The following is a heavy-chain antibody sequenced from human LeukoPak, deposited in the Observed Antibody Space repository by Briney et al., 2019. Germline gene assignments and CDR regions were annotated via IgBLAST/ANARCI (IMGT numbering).Heavy chain of an antibody. Sequence: GRSLRLSCAASGFTFSTYGMHWVRQAPGKGLEWVALISYDGSNNYHADSVKGRFTISRDNSKKKLYLQMNSLRAEDTAIYYCAKDRQRVAYGEAFDLWGQGTMVTVSS. CDR1: GFTFSTYG. CDR2: ISYDGSNN. CDR3: AKDRQRVAYGEAFDL. J-gene: IGHJ3*01. D-gene: IGHD4-17*01. V-gene: IGHV3-30*18.